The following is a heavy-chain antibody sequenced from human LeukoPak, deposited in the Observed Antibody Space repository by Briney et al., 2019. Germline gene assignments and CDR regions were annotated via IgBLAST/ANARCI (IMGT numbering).Heavy chain of an antibody. J-gene: IGHJ4*02. CDR2: TSYDESNK. D-gene: IGHD6-6*01. Sequence: GKSLRLSCAASGFTFSNYAMHWVRQAPGKGLEWVAVTSYDESNKYYADSVKGRFTISRDNSRKTLYLQMNSLRGEDTAVYYCARVVVSSSSDYFDYWGQGTLVIVSS. CDR1: GFTFSNYA. CDR3: ARVVVSSSSDYFDY. V-gene: IGHV3-30*04.